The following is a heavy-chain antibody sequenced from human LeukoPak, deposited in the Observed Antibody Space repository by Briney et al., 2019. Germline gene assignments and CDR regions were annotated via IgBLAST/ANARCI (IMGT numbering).Heavy chain of an antibody. Sequence: GGSLRLSCAASGFTFSNAWMSWVRQAPGKGLEWVGRIKSKTDGGTPAYAAPVKGRFTISRDDSKNTLYLQMNSLKTEDTAVYYCTGVSRSSWYDYWGQGTLVTVSS. D-gene: IGHD6-13*01. V-gene: IGHV3-15*01. CDR1: GFTFSNAW. CDR3: TGVSRSSWYDY. J-gene: IGHJ4*02. CDR2: IKSKTDGGTP.